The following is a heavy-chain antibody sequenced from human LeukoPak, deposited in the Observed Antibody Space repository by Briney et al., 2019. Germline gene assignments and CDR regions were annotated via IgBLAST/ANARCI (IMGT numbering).Heavy chain of an antibody. Sequence: SETLSLTCAVYGGSFSGYYWSWIRQPPGKGLEWIGEINHSGSTNYNPSLKSRVTISVDTSKNQFSLKLSPVTAADTAVYYCAREGGQWLPFAFDIWGQGTMVTVSS. J-gene: IGHJ3*02. V-gene: IGHV4-34*01. CDR3: AREGGQWLPFAFDI. CDR2: INHSGST. CDR1: GGSFSGYY. D-gene: IGHD6-19*01.